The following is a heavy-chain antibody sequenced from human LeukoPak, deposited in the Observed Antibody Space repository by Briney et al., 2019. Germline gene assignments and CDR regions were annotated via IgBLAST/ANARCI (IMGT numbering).Heavy chain of an antibody. CDR2: ISYDGSNK. CDR1: GFTFSSYA. Sequence: GRSLRLSCAASGFTFSSYAMHWVRQAPGKGLEWVAVISYDGSNKYYADSVKGRFTISRDNSKNTLYLQMNSLRAEDTAVYYCARESRGVLRFLEWLWFDYWGQGTLVTVSS. V-gene: IGHV3-30-3*01. J-gene: IGHJ4*02. D-gene: IGHD3-3*01. CDR3: ARESRGVLRFLEWLWFDY.